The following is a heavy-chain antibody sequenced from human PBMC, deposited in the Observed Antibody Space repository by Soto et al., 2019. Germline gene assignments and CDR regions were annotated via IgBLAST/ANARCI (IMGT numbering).Heavy chain of an antibody. CDR1: GFSFSSYG. J-gene: IGHJ4*02. V-gene: IGHV3-30*03. CDR3: ATDANEYLWEYYFDF. D-gene: IGHD3-16*01. CDR2: ISHDGSND. Sequence: GGSLRLSCAASGFSFSSYGMHWVRQAPAKGLEWVAFISHDGSNDYYADSVKGRYTISRDNSKNTVYLQMNSLRVEDTAVYYCATDANEYLWEYYFDFWGQGTLVTVSS.